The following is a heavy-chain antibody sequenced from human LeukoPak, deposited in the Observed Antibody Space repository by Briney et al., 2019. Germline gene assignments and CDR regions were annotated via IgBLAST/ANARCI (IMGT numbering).Heavy chain of an antibody. Sequence: GGSLRLSCAASGFTFSSYSMNWVRQAPGKGLEWVSYISSGGSTTYYAGSVKGRFTVSRDNAKNSLYLQMNSLRTEDTAVYYCARDHMGYDYWGQGTLVTVSS. V-gene: IGHV3-48*04. CDR2: ISSGGSTT. CDR1: GFTFSSYS. D-gene: IGHD1-26*01. CDR3: ARDHMGYDY. J-gene: IGHJ4*02.